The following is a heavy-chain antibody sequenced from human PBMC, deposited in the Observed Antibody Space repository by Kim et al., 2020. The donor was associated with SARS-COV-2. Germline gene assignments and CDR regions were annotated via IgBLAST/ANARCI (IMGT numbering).Heavy chain of an antibody. V-gene: IGHV4-59*01. Sequence: SRVTISVDTSKNQFSLKLSSVTAADTAVYYCARDLGTGNEGNYYYYGMDVWGQGTTVTVSS. J-gene: IGHJ6*02. CDR3: ARDLGTGNEGNYYYYGMDV. D-gene: IGHD1-1*01.